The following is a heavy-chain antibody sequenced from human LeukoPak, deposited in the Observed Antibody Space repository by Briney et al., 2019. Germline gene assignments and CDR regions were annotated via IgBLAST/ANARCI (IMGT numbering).Heavy chain of an antibody. CDR1: GFTFSTHA. J-gene: IGHJ4*02. CDR3: AREVRGHCYFDY. V-gene: IGHV3-30*04. CDR2: ISYDGSNK. Sequence: GSLRLSCAASGFTFSTHAMHWVRQAPGKGLEGVAVISYDGSNKYYVDSVKGRFTISRDNSKNTLYLHMSSLRAEDTAVYYCAREVRGHCYFDYWGQGTLVTVSS.